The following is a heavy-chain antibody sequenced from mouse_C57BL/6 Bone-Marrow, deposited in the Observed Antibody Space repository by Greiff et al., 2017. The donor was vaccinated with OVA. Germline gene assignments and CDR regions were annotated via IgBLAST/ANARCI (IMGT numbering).Heavy chain of an antibody. D-gene: IGHD1-1*01. J-gene: IGHJ2*01. CDR2: IHPNSGST. CDR3: AREKGYYYGSSYFDY. V-gene: IGHV1-64*01. Sequence: QVQLQQPGAELVKPGASVKLSCKASGYTFTSYWMHWVKQRTGQGLEWIGMIHPNSGSTNYNEKFKSKATLTVDKSSSTAYMQLSSLTSEDSAVYYCAREKGYYYGSSYFDYWGQGTTLTVSS. CDR1: GYTFTSYW.